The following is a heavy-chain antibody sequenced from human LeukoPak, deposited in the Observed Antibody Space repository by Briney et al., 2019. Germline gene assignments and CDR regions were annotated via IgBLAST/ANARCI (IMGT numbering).Heavy chain of an antibody. Sequence: GGSLRLSCAASGFTITNYAMSWVRQGPGKGLEWVSGLNTSPRYADSVRGRFTVSRDHSTNTLYLQMNRLRAEDTAVYYCARGEVAVQYYFESWGQGTLVTVSS. J-gene: IGHJ4*02. CDR2: LNTSPR. CDR1: GFTITNYA. CDR3: ARGEVAVQYYFES. V-gene: IGHV3-23*01. D-gene: IGHD3-22*01.